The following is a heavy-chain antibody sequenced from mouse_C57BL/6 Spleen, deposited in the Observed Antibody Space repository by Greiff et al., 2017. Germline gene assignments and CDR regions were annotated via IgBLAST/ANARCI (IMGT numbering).Heavy chain of an antibody. V-gene: IGHV14-3*01. D-gene: IGHD3-3*01. CDR1: GFNIKNNY. CDR3: ATLSHWYFDF. Sequence: VQLQQSVAELVRPGASVKLSCTASGFNIKNNYMHWVKQRPEQGLEWIGRIDPANGNTKYAPKFQGKATITAATSSNTTYLQLSSLTSEDTAIYYCATLSHWYFDFWGTGTTVTVSS. J-gene: IGHJ1*03. CDR2: IDPANGNT.